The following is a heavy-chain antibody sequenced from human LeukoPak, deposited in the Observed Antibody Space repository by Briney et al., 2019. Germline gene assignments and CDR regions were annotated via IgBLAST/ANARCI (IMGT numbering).Heavy chain of an antibody. CDR3: QKTAYEIFQTKYFQH. D-gene: IGHD3-9*01. V-gene: IGHV1-18*04. Sequence: SVTVSFKPSRYTPTSHHMHSAPHAPGPRLEWRGWISSYNGNTNYAQKLQGRATMTTDTSTSTAYMELRSLSSDDTVVFFKQKTAYEIFQTKYFQHWGQGTLVTVS. CDR1: RYTPTSHH. J-gene: IGHJ1*01. CDR2: ISSYNGNT.